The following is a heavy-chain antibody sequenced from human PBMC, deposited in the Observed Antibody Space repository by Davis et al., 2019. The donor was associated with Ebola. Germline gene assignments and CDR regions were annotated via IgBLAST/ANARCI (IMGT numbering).Heavy chain of an antibody. CDR3: AREAIVVVPAGLDY. CDR2: IGGGGDDT. Sequence: PGGSLRLSCAASGFTVSSNYMSWVRQAPGKGLEWVSLIGGGGDDTYYPDSVKGRFTISRDNSKNTLYLQMNSLRAEDTAVYYCAREAIVVVPAGLDYWGQGTLVTVSS. V-gene: IGHV3-53*01. CDR1: GFTVSSNY. D-gene: IGHD2-2*01. J-gene: IGHJ4*02.